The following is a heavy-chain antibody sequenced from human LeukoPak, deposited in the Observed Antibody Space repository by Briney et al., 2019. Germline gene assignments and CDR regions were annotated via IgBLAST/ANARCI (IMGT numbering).Heavy chain of an antibody. CDR3: ARSATVTTGLFDY. CDR1: GGSVSGYY. J-gene: IGHJ4*02. D-gene: IGHD4-17*01. CDR2: INHSGNT. Sequence: PSETLSLTCAVYGGSVSGYYWSWIRQSPGKGLEWIGQINHSGNTNYNPSLKSRVTMSVDTSKNQFSLNLNSVTAADTAVYYCARSATVTTGLFDYWGQGTLVTVSS. V-gene: IGHV4-34*01.